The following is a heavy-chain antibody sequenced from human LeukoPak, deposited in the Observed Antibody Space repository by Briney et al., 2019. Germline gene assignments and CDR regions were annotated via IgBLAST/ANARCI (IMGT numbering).Heavy chain of an antibody. CDR3: ARYQTGTMFAV. V-gene: IGHV4-59*12. J-gene: IGHJ4*02. Sequence: SETLSLTCTVSGGSISSYYWSWIRQPSGKGLEWIGYIYYSGSTNYNPSLKSRVTISVDTSENQLSLKLYSVTAADTAIYYCARYQTGTMFAVWGQGTLVTISS. D-gene: IGHD1/OR15-1a*01. CDR2: IYYSGST. CDR1: GGSISSYY.